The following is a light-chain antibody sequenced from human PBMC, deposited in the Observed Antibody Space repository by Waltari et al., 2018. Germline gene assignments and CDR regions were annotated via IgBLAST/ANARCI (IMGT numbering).Light chain of an antibody. Sequence: DILMTQSPLSLSVTPGHPASISCKSTQSLLHKDGKTYFYWYLQKPGQPPRLLIYEVSKRFSGVPDGFSGSGSGTDFTLEIKRVEAEDVGVYYGMQSIQPPYTFGQGTKLEI. CDR1: QSLLHKDGKTY. CDR3: MQSIQPPYT. CDR2: EVS. V-gene: IGKV2D-29*01. J-gene: IGKJ2*01.